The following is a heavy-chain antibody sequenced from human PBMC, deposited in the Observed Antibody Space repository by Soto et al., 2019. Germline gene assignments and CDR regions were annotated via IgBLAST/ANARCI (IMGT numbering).Heavy chain of an antibody. CDR1: GDSIRGSSYY. D-gene: IGHD1-7*01. J-gene: IGHJ4*02. V-gene: IGHV4-39*01. CDR2: VYYSGTT. Sequence: QLQLQESGPGLVKPSETQSLTCTVSGDSIRGSSYYWAWIRQPPGQELEWIGTVYYSGTTYYHPSLKSRVTLSVDPSKNQFSLRLNSVTATDTGTYFCARHGGTTPFDFWGQGIQVAVSS. CDR3: ARHGGTTPFDF.